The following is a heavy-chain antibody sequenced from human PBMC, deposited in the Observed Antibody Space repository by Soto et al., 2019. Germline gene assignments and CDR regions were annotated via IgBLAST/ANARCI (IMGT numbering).Heavy chain of an antibody. CDR3: ARAHYYGRYYFDY. J-gene: IGHJ4*02. CDR1: GFTFSSYW. D-gene: IGHD3-10*01. V-gene: IGHV3-7*03. Sequence: GVSLRLSCAASGFTFSSYWISWVRQDPGKGLEWVANIKQDGSEKYYVDSVKGRFTISRDNAKNLLYLQMNSLRAEDTAVYYCARAHYYGRYYFDYWGQGTLVTVSS. CDR2: IKQDGSEK.